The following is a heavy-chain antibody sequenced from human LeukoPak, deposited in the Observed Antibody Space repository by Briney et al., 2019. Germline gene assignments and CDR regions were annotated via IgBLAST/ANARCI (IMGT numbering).Heavy chain of an antibody. J-gene: IGHJ4*02. CDR1: GGSFCVYY. D-gene: IGHD6-6*01. CDR3: ARRRLGAARPLDH. V-gene: IGHV4-34*01. CDR2: INHSGST. Sequence: SQTLSLTRAVYGGSFCVYYCSWIRQPPGKGLGCIGEINHSGSTNYNPSPKRRVTISVDTSNNQFSLKLSSVPAADTAVYCCARRRLGAARPLDHWGQGTLVTVSS.